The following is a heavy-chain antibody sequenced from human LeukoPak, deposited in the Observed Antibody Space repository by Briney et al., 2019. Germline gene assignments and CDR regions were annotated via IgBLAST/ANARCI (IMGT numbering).Heavy chain of an antibody. CDR3: SKDLWLSSSNWEYDAFDI. CDR1: EFSVGSNY. V-gene: IGHV3-66*01. Sequence: PGGSLRLSCAASEFSVGSNYMTWVRQAPGKGLEWVSLIYSGGSTYYADSVKGRFTISRDNSKNTLYLQMNSLRAEDTAVYYCSKDLWLSSSNWEYDAFDIWGQGTMVTVSS. CDR2: IYSGGST. J-gene: IGHJ3*02. D-gene: IGHD6-13*01.